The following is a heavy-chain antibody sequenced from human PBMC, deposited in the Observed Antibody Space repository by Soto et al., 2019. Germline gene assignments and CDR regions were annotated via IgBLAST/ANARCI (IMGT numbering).Heavy chain of an antibody. CDR3: ARSTYYYDSSGYYQYDY. CDR2: ISSTSSTI. CDR1: GFTFSSYS. D-gene: IGHD3-22*01. J-gene: IGHJ4*02. V-gene: IGHV3-48*01. Sequence: GGSLRLSCAASGFTFSSYSMNWVRQAPGKGLEWVSYISSTSSTINYAGSVKGRFTISRDNAKNSLYLQINSLRAEDTAVYYCARSTYYYDSSGYYQYDYWGQGTLVTVSS.